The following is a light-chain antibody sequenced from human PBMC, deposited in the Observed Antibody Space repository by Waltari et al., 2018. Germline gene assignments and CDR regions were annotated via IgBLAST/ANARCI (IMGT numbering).Light chain of an antibody. CDR3: LQYNGAPRT. Sequence: DIQMTQSPSTLSATVGDRVTITCRASQNINTWLAWHQQKPGRAPKLLIYKASSLESGVPSRFSGSGSGTEFTLTIGSLQPDDFATYYCLQYNGAPRTFGQGTKVEVK. CDR2: KAS. J-gene: IGKJ1*01. V-gene: IGKV1-5*03. CDR1: QNINTW.